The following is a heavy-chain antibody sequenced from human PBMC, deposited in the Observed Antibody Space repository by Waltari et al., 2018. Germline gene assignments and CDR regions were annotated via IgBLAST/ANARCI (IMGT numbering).Heavy chain of an antibody. Sequence: EVQMVESGGGLVQPGGSLRLSCAASGFTFSSYWMTWVRQATGKWLEWVANIKQDGSENYYVDSVKCRFTIARDDPKNSLYLQMNSLRNEDTAVYFCARVFVYGANSGKRPMDVWGKGTTVTVSS. CDR1: GFTFSSYW. J-gene: IGHJ6*03. CDR3: ARVFVYGANSGKRPMDV. V-gene: IGHV3-7*01. D-gene: IGHD4-17*01. CDR2: IKQDGSEN.